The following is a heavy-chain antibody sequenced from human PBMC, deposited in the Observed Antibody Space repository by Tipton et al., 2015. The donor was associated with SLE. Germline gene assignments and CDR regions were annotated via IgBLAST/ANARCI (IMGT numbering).Heavy chain of an antibody. V-gene: IGHV4-38-2*01. J-gene: IGHJ4*02. CDR3: ARHHHNPIFDS. D-gene: IGHD1-1*01. CDR1: GYFISSGYY. CDR2: AYHSGST. Sequence: TLSLTCAVSGYFISSGYYWGWIRQPPGKGLEWIGIAYHSGSTYYNPSLESRVSISIDTSKNHFSLKLNSVTAADTAVYFCARHHHNPIFDSWGQGTLVTVSS.